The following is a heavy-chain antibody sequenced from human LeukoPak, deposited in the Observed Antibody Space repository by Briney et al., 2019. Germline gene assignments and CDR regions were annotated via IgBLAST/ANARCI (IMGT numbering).Heavy chain of an antibody. D-gene: IGHD4-17*01. CDR3: ARVPGLGDYDPPYYYYYGMDV. Sequence: GGSLRLSCAASGFTFSLCEMNWVRQAPGKGLEWVSYISSTGTAIYYAVSVKGRFTISRDNAKKSLYLQMNSLRSEDTAVYYCARVPGLGDYDPPYYYYYGMDVWGQGTTVTVSS. CDR2: ISSTGTAI. V-gene: IGHV3-48*03. J-gene: IGHJ6*02. CDR1: GFTFSLCE.